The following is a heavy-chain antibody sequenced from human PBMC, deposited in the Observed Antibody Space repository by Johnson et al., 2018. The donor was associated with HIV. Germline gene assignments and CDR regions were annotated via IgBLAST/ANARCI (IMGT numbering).Heavy chain of an antibody. J-gene: IGHJ3*02. V-gene: IGHV3-66*02. CDR3: AKKGGRYSSSDDAFDI. D-gene: IGHD6-6*01. Sequence: VQLLESGGGLVQPGGSLRLSCAASGFTFSSYDMHWVRQGPGKGLEWVSVINSGDTKYCADSVKGRFTSSRENSKNTLYMQMNSLRAEDTAVSYCAKKGGRYSSSDDAFDIWSQGTMVTVSS. CDR1: GFTFSSYD. CDR2: INSGDTK.